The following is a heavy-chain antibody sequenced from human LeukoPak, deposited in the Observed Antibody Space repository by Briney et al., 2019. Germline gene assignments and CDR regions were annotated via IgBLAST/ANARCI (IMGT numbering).Heavy chain of an antibody. CDR3: ARGRLDNYFDY. V-gene: IGHV3-66*02. D-gene: IGHD1-1*01. J-gene: IGHJ4*02. CDR1: GFTVSSYY. Sequence: GGSLRLSCAASGFTVSSYYVTWVRQAPGKGLEWVSVIYSGGNTYYVDSVKGRFPISRDNSKNTVYLQMNNLRAEDTAVYYRARGRLDNYFDYWGQGTLVTVSS. CDR2: IYSGGNT.